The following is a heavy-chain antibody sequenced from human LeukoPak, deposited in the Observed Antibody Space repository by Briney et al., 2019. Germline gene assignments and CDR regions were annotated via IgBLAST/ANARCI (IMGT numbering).Heavy chain of an antibody. D-gene: IGHD6-13*01. CDR2: ISYDGSNK. J-gene: IGHJ4*02. CDR3: AKDRGSSWFFDY. CDR1: GFTFSSCG. Sequence: GRSLRLSCAASGFTFSSCGMHWVRQAPGKGLEWVAVISYDGSNKYYADSVKGRFTISRDNSKNTLYLQMNSLRAEDTAVYYCAKDRGSSWFFDYWGQGTLVTVSS. V-gene: IGHV3-30*18.